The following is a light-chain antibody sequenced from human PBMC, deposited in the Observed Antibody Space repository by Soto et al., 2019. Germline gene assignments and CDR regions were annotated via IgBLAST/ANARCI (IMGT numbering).Light chain of an antibody. CDR2: GAS. V-gene: IGKV3-15*01. Sequence: ERVMTQSPATLSVSPGERATLSCRASESVSSHLAWYQQKPGLAPRLLIYGASTRATGVPARFIGSGSGTEFTLTISSLQSEEFAIYYCQHYNNWPHTFGQGTKVDIK. CDR1: ESVSSH. J-gene: IGKJ2*01. CDR3: QHYNNWPHT.